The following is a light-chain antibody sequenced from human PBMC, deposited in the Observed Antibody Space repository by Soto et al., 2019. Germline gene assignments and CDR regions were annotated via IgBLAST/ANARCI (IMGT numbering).Light chain of an antibody. V-gene: IGKV3-11*01. CDR1: LSVTNY. J-gene: IGKJ1*01. Sequence: EIVLTQSPATLSLSPGERATLSCRASLSVTNYLAWYQQKPGQAPRLLIYDASNRATGVPPRFSGSGTGTDFTLTISSLEPEDSAVYYCQQYGRSPATFGQGTKVDIK. CDR2: DAS. CDR3: QQYGRSPAT.